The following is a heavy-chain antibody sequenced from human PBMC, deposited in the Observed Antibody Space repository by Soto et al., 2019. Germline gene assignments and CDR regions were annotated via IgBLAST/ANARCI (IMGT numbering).Heavy chain of an antibody. Sequence: QLQLQESGSGLVKPSQTLSLTCAVSGGSISSGGYSWSWIRQPPGKGLEWIGYIYHSGSTYYNPSLKSRVTISGDRAKNQFSLKLSSVTAADTAVYYWARESDYDYVWGSYRYFDYWGQGTLVTVSS. V-gene: IGHV4-30-2*01. CDR3: ARESDYDYVWGSYRYFDY. J-gene: IGHJ4*02. CDR1: GGSISSGGYS. CDR2: IYHSGST. D-gene: IGHD3-16*02.